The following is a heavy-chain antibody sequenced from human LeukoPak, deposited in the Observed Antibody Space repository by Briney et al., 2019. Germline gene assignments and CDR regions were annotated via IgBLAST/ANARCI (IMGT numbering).Heavy chain of an antibody. Sequence: SETLSLTCAVYGGSFSGYYWSWIRQPPGKGLEWIGEINHSGSTNYNPSLKSRVTISVDTSKNQFSLKLSSVTAADTAVYYCARWIRRYQLPNRRGGFDPWGQGTLVTVSS. V-gene: IGHV4-34*01. CDR2: INHSGST. J-gene: IGHJ5*02. D-gene: IGHD2-2*01. CDR1: GGSFSGYY. CDR3: ARWIRRYQLPNRRGGFDP.